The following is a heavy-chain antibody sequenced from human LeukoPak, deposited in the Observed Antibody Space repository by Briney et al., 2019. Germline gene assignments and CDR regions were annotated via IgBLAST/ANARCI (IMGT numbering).Heavy chain of an antibody. CDR2: IGSSGSTI. Sequence: GGSLRLSCAASGFTFSDYYMSWIRQAPGKGLEWVSYIGSSGSTIYYADSVKGRFTISRDNAKNSLYLQMNSLRAEDTAVYYCARVGRFGELLDAWEDYYYGMDVWGQGTTVTVSS. CDR3: ARVGRFGELLDAWEDYYYGMDV. J-gene: IGHJ6*02. CDR1: GFTFSDYY. D-gene: IGHD3-10*01. V-gene: IGHV3-11*01.